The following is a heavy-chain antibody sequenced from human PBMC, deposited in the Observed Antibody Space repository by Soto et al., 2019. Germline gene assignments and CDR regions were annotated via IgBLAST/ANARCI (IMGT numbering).Heavy chain of an antibody. CDR2: IYHSGST. CDR3: ARAEWLRGGDYYGMDV. Sequence: QVQLQESGPGLVKPSGTLSLTCAVSGGSISSSNWWSWVRQPPGKGLEWIGEIYHSGSTNYNPSLKPRVTISVDKSKTQFALERSSVTAADTAVYYCARAEWLRGGDYYGMDVWGQGTTVTVSS. V-gene: IGHV4-4*02. J-gene: IGHJ6*02. CDR1: GGSISSSNW. D-gene: IGHD5-12*01.